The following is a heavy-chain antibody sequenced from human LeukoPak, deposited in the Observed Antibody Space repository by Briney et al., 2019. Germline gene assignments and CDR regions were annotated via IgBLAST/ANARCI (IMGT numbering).Heavy chain of an antibody. J-gene: IGHJ3*02. CDR1: GYMFTNYG. CDR2: INTYKGNT. D-gene: IGHD6-6*01. Sequence: ASVKVSCKASGYMFTNYGISWVRQAPGQGLEWMGWINTYKGNTNYAQKLQGRVIMTTDTSTSTAYMELRSLRSDDTAVYCCVRQSRIVARSGDDAFDIWGQGTMVTVSS. CDR3: VRQSRIVARSGDDAFDI. V-gene: IGHV1-18*01.